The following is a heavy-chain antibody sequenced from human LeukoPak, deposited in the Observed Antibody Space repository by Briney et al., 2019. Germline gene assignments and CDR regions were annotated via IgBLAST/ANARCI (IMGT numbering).Heavy chain of an antibody. J-gene: IGHJ4*02. Sequence: ASVKVSCKASGYTFTSYGISWVRQAPGQGLEWMGWISAYNGNTNYAQKVQGRVTMTTDTSTSTAYMELRSLRSEDTAVYYCARGLLGYCSGGSCFSSVQIDYWGQGTLVTVSS. V-gene: IGHV1-18*01. CDR2: ISAYNGNT. CDR3: ARGLLGYCSGGSCFSSVQIDY. D-gene: IGHD2-15*01. CDR1: GYTFTSYG.